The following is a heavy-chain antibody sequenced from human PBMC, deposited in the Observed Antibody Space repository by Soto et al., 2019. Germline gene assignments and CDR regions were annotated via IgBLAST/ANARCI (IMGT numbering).Heavy chain of an antibody. Sequence: GGSLRLSCAASGFTFSSYGMHWVRQAPGKGLEWVAVISYDGSNKYYADSVKGRFTISRDNSKNTLYLQMNSLRAEDTAVYYCARHVGLVPAPAGYGMDVWGQGTTVTVSS. V-gene: IGHV3-30*03. CDR3: ARHVGLVPAPAGYGMDV. D-gene: IGHD2-2*01. CDR2: ISYDGSNK. CDR1: GFTFSSYG. J-gene: IGHJ6*02.